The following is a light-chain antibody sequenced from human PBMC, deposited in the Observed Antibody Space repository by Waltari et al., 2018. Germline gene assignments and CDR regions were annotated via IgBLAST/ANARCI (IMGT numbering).Light chain of an antibody. CDR2: ENS. V-gene: IGLV1-51*02. J-gene: IGLJ7*01. CDR3: GTWDSSLSGAV. CDR1: SSNTGTTY. Sequence: QSVLTQPPSVSAAPGQRVTISCSGGSSNTGTTYLSWYRQFPGTAPKLLIYENSERPSGIPGRFSGSKSGTSATLDITGLQAGDEADYYCGTWDSSLSGAVFGGGTHLTVL.